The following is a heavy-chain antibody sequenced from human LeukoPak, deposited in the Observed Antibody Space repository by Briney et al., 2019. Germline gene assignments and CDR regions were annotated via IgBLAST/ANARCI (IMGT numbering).Heavy chain of an antibody. CDR3: AREGRYYYDSSGYYFSSVGWFDP. CDR2: VYYSGNT. CDR1: GGSMSSHF. V-gene: IGHV4-59*11. J-gene: IGHJ5*02. Sequence: SETLSLTCSVSGGSMSSHFWTWIRQPPGKGLQWIGYVYYSGNTNYNPSLRRRATMSLDRSKNQFSLKLRFVTAADTAVYYCAREGRYYYDSSGYYFSSVGWFDPWGQGTLVTVSS. D-gene: IGHD3-22*01.